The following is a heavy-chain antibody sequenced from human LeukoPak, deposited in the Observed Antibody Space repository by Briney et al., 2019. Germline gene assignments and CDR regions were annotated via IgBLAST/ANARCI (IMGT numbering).Heavy chain of an antibody. Sequence: GGSLRLSCAASGFTFSSYSMNWVRQAPGKGLEWVSYISSSSSTIYYADSVKGRFTISRDNAKNSLYLQMNSLIAEDTAVYYCARDKPASDAFDTWGQRTMVTVSS. CDR3: ARDKPASDAFDT. CDR1: GFTFSSYS. V-gene: IGHV3-48*01. CDR2: ISSSSSTI. D-gene: IGHD2-2*01. J-gene: IGHJ3*02.